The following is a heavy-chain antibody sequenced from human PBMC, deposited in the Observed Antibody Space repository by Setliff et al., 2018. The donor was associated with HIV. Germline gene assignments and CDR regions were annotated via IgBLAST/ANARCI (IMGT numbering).Heavy chain of an antibody. CDR2: IIPIFGTA. D-gene: IGHD3-3*01. Sequence: SVKVSCKASGGTFSSYAISWVRQAPGQGLEWMGGIIPIFGTANYAQKFQGRVTITADESTSKAYMELSSRRSEDTAVYYCARELGTREWLGYYYYYGMDVWGQETTVTVSS. CDR3: ARELGTREWLGYYYYYGMDV. J-gene: IGHJ6*02. V-gene: IGHV1-69*13. CDR1: GGTFSSYA.